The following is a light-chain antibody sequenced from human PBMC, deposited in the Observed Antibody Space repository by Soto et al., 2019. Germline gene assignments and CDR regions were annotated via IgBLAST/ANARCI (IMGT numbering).Light chain of an antibody. J-gene: IGKJ5*01. CDR3: QQLNSYRIT. CDR1: QGISSY. V-gene: IGKV1-9*01. Sequence: DIQLTQSPSFLSASVGDRVTITCRASQGISSYLAWYQQKPGKAPKLLIYAASTLQSGVPSRFGGSGSGTEFTLTISSLQPEDFATYYCQQLNSYRITLGQGTRLEIK. CDR2: AAS.